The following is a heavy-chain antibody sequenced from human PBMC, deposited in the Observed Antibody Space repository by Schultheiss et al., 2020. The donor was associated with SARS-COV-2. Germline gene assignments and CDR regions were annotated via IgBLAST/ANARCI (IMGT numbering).Heavy chain of an antibody. Sequence: GGSLRLSCAASGFTFSSYSMNWVRQAPGKGLEWVSVISGSGYTTHYADSVKGRFTISRDNSKNTLYLQMNSLRAEDTAVYYCASRSSQGVDYWGQGTLVTVSS. V-gene: IGHV3-23*01. CDR1: GFTFSSYS. CDR2: ISGSGYTT. CDR3: ASRSSQGVDY. J-gene: IGHJ4*02. D-gene: IGHD6-6*01.